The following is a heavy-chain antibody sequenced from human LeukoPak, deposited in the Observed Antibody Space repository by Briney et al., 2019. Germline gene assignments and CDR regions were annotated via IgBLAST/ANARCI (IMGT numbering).Heavy chain of an antibody. CDR3: ARADFWSGYYNFDY. J-gene: IGHJ4*02. CDR1: GGSISSGSYD. D-gene: IGHD3-3*01. V-gene: IGHV4-61*02. Sequence: SETLSLTCTVSGGSISSGSYDWSWIRQPAGKGLDWIGRIYTSGSTNYNPSLKSRVTISVDTSKNQFSLKLSSVTVADTAVYYCARADFWSGYYNFDYWGQGTLVTVSS. CDR2: IYTSGST.